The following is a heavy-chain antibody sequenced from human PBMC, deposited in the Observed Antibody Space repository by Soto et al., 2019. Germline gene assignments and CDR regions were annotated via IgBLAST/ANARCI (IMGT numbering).Heavy chain of an antibody. D-gene: IGHD1-1*01. V-gene: IGHV1-18*01. CDR3: ARGRYGDY. J-gene: IGHJ4*02. CDR1: GYTFTSYG. Sequence: QVNLVQSGAEVKKPGASVKVSCKASGYTFTSYGITWVRQAPGQGLEWMGWISAHNGNTDYAQKLQGRVIVTRDTSTSPAYMELRSLRSDATAVYYCARGRYGDYWGQGALVTVSS. CDR2: ISAHNGNT.